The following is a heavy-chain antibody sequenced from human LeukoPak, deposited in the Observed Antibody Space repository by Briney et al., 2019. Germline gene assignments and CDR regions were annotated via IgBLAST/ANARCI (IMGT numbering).Heavy chain of an antibody. J-gene: IGHJ4*02. CDR2: ISSSSSYI. Sequence: GGSLRLSCAASGFTFSSYSMNWVRQAPGKGLEWVSSISSSSSYIYYADSVKGRFTISRDNAKNSLHLQMNSLRAEDTAVYYCARPPTALVGATGGSHWGQGTLVTVSS. CDR3: ARPPTALVGATGGSH. CDR1: GFTFSSYS. D-gene: IGHD1-26*01. V-gene: IGHV3-21*01.